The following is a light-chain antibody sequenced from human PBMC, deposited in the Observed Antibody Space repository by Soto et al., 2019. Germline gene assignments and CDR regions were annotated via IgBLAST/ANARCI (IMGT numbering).Light chain of an antibody. CDR3: QLSYSTSVFT. Sequence: DIQMTQSPSSLSASVGDRVTITCRASQSISSYLSWYQQKPGKAPKLLIFAASNLQSGVPSRFSGSGSGTDFTLNISSLQPEDFATYYCQLSYSTSVFTFGPGTRVDVK. CDR1: QSISSY. J-gene: IGKJ3*01. CDR2: AAS. V-gene: IGKV1-39*01.